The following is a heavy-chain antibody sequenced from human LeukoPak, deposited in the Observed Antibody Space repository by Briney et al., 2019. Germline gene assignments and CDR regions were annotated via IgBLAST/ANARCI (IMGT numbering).Heavy chain of an antibody. D-gene: IGHD3-22*01. J-gene: IGHJ4*02. V-gene: IGHV1-18*01. Sequence: ASVKVSCKASGYTFTSYGISWVRQAPGQGLEWMGWISAYDGNTNYAQKLQGRVTMTTDTSTSTAYMELRSLRSDDTAVYYCARDRGRVGNYYDSSGYYPHWGQGTLVTASS. CDR2: ISAYDGNT. CDR3: ARDRGRVGNYYDSSGYYPH. CDR1: GYTFTSYG.